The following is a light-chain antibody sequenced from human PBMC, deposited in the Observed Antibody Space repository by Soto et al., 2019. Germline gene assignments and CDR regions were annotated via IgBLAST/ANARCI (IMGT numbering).Light chain of an antibody. Sequence: EIVMTQSPATLSVSPGERATLSCRASQSVSSNLAWYQQKPGQAPRLLIYGASTRATDIPASFSGSGSGTEFTLTISSLQSEDFAVYYCQQYNNWPLTFGGGDQGGDQT. CDR1: QSVSSN. CDR3: QQYNNWPLT. V-gene: IGKV3-15*01. J-gene: IGKJ4*01. CDR2: GAS.